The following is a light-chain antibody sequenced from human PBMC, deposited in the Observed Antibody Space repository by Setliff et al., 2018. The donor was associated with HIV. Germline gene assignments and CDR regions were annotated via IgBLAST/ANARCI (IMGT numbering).Light chain of an antibody. Sequence: PRSVSGSPGQSVTISCTGTSSDVGGYNYVSWYHQHPGKAPKLMISDVSKRPSGVPDRFSGSKSGNTASLTISGLQAEDEADYYCCSYAGNAYVFGAGTKVTVL. CDR2: DVS. V-gene: IGLV2-11*01. CDR1: SSDVGGYNY. CDR3: CSYAGNAYV. J-gene: IGLJ1*01.